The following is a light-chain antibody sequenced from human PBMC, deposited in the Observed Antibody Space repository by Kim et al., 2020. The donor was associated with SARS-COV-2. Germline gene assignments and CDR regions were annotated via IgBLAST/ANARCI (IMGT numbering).Light chain of an antibody. Sequence: LAPGERATLSGRASQSGSSNLDWYQQRPGQAPRLLIYGASNRATGIPDRFSGSGSGTDFTLTISRLEPEDFAVYYCQQYGSLPFTFGPGTKVDIK. V-gene: IGKV3-20*01. J-gene: IGKJ3*01. CDR3: QQYGSLPFT. CDR2: GAS. CDR1: QSGSSN.